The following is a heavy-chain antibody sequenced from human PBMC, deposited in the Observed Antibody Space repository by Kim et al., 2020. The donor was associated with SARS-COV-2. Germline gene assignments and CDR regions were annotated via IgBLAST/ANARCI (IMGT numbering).Heavy chain of an antibody. CDR1: GFTFRRYG. Sequence: GGSLRLSCAASGFTFRRYGVHWVRQAPGKGPEWVAVIWYGVNNVYYGDSVKGRFTISRDNFKNTVYLQMNSLRAEDTAVYYCVREEERSRGCLGAHWGRSPLVSLSS. J-gene: IGHJ1*01. CDR3: VREEERSRGCLGAH. D-gene: IGHD1-1*01. CDR2: IWYGVNNV. V-gene: IGHV3-33*01.